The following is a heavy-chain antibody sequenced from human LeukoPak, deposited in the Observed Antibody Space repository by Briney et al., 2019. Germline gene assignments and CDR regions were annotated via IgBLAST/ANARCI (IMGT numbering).Heavy chain of an antibody. V-gene: IGHV4-34*01. D-gene: IGHD5-18*01. J-gene: IGHJ6*03. CDR3: ARLTAYYYMDV. Sequence: SETLSLTCAVYGGSFSGYYWSWIRQPPGKGLEWIGEINHSGSTNYNPSLKSRVTISVDTSKNQFSLKLSSVTAADTAVYYCARLTAYYYMDVWGKGTTVTVSS. CDR2: INHSGST. CDR1: GGSFSGYY.